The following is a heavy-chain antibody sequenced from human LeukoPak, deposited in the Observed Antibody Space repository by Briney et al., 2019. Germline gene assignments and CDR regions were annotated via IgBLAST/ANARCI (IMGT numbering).Heavy chain of an antibody. D-gene: IGHD3-10*01. V-gene: IGHV4-34*01. CDR2: INHSGST. CDR3: AKDPWHGSYFDY. Sequence: SETLSLTCAVYGGSFSGYYWSWIRQPPGKGLEWIGEINHSGSTNYNPSLKSRVTISVDTSKNQFSLKLSSVTAADTAVYYCAKDPWHGSYFDYWGQGTLVTVSS. CDR1: GGSFSGYY. J-gene: IGHJ4*02.